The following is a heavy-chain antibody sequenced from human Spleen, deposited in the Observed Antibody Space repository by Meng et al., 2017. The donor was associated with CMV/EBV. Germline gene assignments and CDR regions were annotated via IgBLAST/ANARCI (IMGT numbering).Heavy chain of an antibody. CDR3: AKGHFWSGYPPDYYYGMDV. V-gene: IGHV3-20*03. D-gene: IGHD3-3*02. CDR1: GFTFDDYG. Sequence: GGSLRLSYAASGFTFDDYGMSWVRQAPGKGLEWVSGINWNGGSTAYADSVKGRFTISRDSSKNTLFLQMNSLKPEDTAVYYCAKGHFWSGYPPDYYYGMDVWGQGTTVTVSS. CDR2: INWNGGST. J-gene: IGHJ6*02.